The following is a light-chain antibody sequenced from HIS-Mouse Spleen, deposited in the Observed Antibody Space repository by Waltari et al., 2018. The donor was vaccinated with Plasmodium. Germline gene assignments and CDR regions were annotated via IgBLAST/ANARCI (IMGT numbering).Light chain of an antibody. CDR1: RSTLRSHP. CDR2: SNN. Sequence: QSVLPPPPSASGTPGQWVPIPCSGSRSTLRSHPVNWYQQLPGTAPKPLIYSNNQRPSGVPDRFSGSKSGTSASLAISGLQSEDEADYYCAAWDDSLRVFGGGTKLTVL. V-gene: IGLV1-44*01. CDR3: AAWDDSLRV. J-gene: IGLJ3*02.